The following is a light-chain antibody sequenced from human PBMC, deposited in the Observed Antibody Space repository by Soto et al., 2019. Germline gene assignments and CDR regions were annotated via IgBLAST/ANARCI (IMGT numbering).Light chain of an antibody. CDR1: QSISTY. CDR2: AAS. J-gene: IGKJ2*02. CDR3: QQSYSTPRT. V-gene: IGKV1-39*01. Sequence: DIQMTQSPSSLSASVGDRVTITCRASQSISTYLNWYQQKPGKAPKVLIYAASSLQSRVPSRFSGTGSGTDFILTISSLQPEDFATYYCQQSYSTPRTFGQGTKLEIK.